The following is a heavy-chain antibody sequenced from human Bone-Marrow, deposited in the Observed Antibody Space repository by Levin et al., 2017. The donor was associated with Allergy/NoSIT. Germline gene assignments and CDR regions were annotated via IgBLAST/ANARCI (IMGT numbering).Heavy chain of an antibody. CDR2: ISTGDTA. CDR3: ARARGTVAAHFDY. Sequence: GGSLRLSCAASGFTFGTYAMNWVLQAPGKGLEWVASISTGDTAYYADSVKGRFTISRDISKNMVYLQMNSLRVADTAVYYCARARGTVAAHFDYWGQGALVTVSS. CDR1: GFTFGTYA. V-gene: IGHV3-23*01. J-gene: IGHJ4*02. D-gene: IGHD6-19*01.